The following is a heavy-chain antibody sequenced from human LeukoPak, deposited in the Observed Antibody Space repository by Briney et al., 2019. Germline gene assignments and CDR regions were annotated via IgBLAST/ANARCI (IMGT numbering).Heavy chain of an antibody. CDR3: ARRGDD. J-gene: IGHJ4*02. V-gene: IGHV4-39*01. D-gene: IGHD3-16*01. Sequence: PSETLSLTCTVSGGSISSGTYYWGWIRQPPGKGLEWIGSISYSGTTSYNPSLKSRVTISVDTSKNQLSLKLSSVTAADTAVYYCARRGDDWGQGTLVTVSS. CDR1: GGSISSGTYY. CDR2: ISYSGTT.